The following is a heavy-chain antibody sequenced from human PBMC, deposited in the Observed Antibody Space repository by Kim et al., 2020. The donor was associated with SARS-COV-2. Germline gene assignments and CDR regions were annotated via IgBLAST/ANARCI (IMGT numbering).Heavy chain of an antibody. CDR3: AKDRLLWFGELLSDIDY. CDR2: ISGSGGST. V-gene: IGHV3-23*01. J-gene: IGHJ4*02. D-gene: IGHD3-10*01. CDR1: GFTFSSYA. Sequence: GGSLRLSCAASGFTFSSYAMSWVRQAPGKGLEWVSAISGSGGSTYYADSVKGRFTISRDNSKNTLYLQMNSLRAEDTAVYYCAKDRLLWFGELLSDIDYWGQGTLVTVSS.